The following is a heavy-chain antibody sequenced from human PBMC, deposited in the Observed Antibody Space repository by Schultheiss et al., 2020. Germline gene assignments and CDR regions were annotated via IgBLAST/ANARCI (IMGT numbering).Heavy chain of an antibody. J-gene: IGHJ4*02. CDR3: ATTIFGVVIQFDY. CDR2: IWYDGSNK. CDR1: GFTFSSYG. Sequence: GGSLRLSCAASGFTFSSYGMHWVRQAPGKGLEWVAVIWYDGSNKYYADSVKGRFTISRDNSKNTLYLQMNSLRAEDTAVYYCATTIFGVVIQFDYWGQGTLVTVSS. V-gene: IGHV3-33*08. D-gene: IGHD3-3*01.